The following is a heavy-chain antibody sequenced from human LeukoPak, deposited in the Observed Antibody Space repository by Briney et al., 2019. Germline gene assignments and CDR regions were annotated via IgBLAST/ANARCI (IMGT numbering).Heavy chain of an antibody. J-gene: IGHJ4*02. CDR3: ARARREMVDY. D-gene: IGHD5-24*01. CDR1: GYSISSGYY. Sequence: SETLSLTCTVSGYSISSGYYWGCIRPPPGKGLEWIGSIYHSGSTYYNPSLKSRVTISVDTSKNQFSLKLSSVTAADTAVYYCARARREMVDYWGQGTLVTVSS. CDR2: IYHSGST. V-gene: IGHV4-38-2*02.